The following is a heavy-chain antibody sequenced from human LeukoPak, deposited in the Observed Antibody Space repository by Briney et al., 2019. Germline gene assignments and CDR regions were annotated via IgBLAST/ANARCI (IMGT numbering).Heavy chain of an antibody. J-gene: IGHJ6*02. CDR1: GFTVSSNY. CDR2: IYSGGST. CDR3: AGAPFYYYYYGMDV. V-gene: IGHV3-53*01. Sequence: GGSLRLSCAASGFTVSSNYMSWVRQAPGKGLEWVSVIYSGGSTYCADSVKGRFTISRDNSKNTLYLQMNSLRAEDTAVYYCAGAPFYYYYYGMDVWGQGTTVTVSS.